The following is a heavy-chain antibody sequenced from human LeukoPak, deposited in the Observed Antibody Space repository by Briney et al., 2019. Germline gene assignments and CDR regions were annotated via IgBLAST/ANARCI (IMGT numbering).Heavy chain of an antibody. CDR3: VQRGKYDSSGYLDY. V-gene: IGHV3-11*01. J-gene: IGHJ4*02. D-gene: IGHD3-22*01. CDR2: ISSSGSTI. Sequence: GGSLRLSCAASGFTFSDYYMSWIRQAPGKGLEWVSYISSSGSTIYYADSVKGRFTISRDNAKNSLYLQMNSLRAEDTAVYYCVQRGKYDSSGYLDYWGQGALVTVSS. CDR1: GFTFSDYY.